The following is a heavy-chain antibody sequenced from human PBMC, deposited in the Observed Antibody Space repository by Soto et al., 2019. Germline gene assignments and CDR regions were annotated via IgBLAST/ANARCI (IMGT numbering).Heavy chain of an antibody. CDR1: GFTFSSYA. CDR2: ISGSGGST. Sequence: HPGGSLRLSCAASGFTFSSYAMSWVRQAPGKGLEWVSAISGSGGSTYYADSVKGRFTISRDNSKNTLYLQMNSLRAEDTAVYYCAKDSPRYSSSSLVPAFDPWGQGTLVTVSS. J-gene: IGHJ5*02. CDR3: AKDSPRYSSSSLVPAFDP. V-gene: IGHV3-23*01. D-gene: IGHD6-6*01.